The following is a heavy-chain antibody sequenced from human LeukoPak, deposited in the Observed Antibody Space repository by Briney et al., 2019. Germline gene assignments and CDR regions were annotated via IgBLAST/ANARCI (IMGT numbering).Heavy chain of an antibody. CDR3: ARVFYGDSSYYYYYMDV. V-gene: IGHV3-13*01. J-gene: IGHJ6*03. CDR2: IGTAGDT. CDR1: GFTFSSYG. D-gene: IGHD3-22*01. Sequence: PGGSLRLSCAASGFTFSSYGMHWVRQAPGKGLEWVSAIGTAGDTYYPGSVKGRFTISRENAKNSLYLPMNSLRAGDTAVYYCARVFYGDSSYYYYYMDVWGKGTTVTVSS.